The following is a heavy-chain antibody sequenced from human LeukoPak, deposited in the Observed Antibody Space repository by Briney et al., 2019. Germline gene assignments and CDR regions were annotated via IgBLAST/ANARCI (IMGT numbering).Heavy chain of an antibody. CDR3: AKGGIAAAGTYWYFDL. J-gene: IGHJ2*01. Sequence: GRSLRLSCAASGFTFSSYWMQWVRQTPGNGMVLVARLTSDGNSASYPDSVKGRFTISRDNAKNMLHLQMNSLRAEDTAVYYCAKGGIAAAGTYWYFDLWGRGTLVTVSS. V-gene: IGHV3-74*01. CDR1: GFTFSSYW. CDR2: LTSDGNSA. D-gene: IGHD6-13*01.